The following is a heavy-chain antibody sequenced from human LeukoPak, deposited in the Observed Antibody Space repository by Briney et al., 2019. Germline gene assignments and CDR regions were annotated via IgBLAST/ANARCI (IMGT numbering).Heavy chain of an antibody. Sequence: SETLSLTCTVSGGSISSYYWSWIRQPPGKGLEWIGYFYYSGSTNYNPSLKSRVTISVDTSKNQFSLKLSSVTAADTAVYYCARSPVVRGAYYYYGMDVWGQETTVTVSS. D-gene: IGHD3-10*01. CDR1: GGSISSYY. V-gene: IGHV4-59*08. CDR2: FYYSGST. J-gene: IGHJ6*02. CDR3: ARSPVVRGAYYYYGMDV.